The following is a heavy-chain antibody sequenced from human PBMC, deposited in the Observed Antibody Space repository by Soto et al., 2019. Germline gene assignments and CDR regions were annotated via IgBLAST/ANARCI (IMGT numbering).Heavy chain of an antibody. V-gene: IGHV1-18*01. CDR1: GYTFTSYG. CDR3: ARDMREYSSSRWFDP. Sequence: SCKASGYTFTSYGISWVRQAPGQGLEWMGWISAYNGNTNYAQKLQGRVTMTTDTSTSTAYMELRSLRSDDTAVYYCARDMREYSSSRWFDPWGQGTLVTVSS. D-gene: IGHD6-6*01. J-gene: IGHJ5*02. CDR2: ISAYNGNT.